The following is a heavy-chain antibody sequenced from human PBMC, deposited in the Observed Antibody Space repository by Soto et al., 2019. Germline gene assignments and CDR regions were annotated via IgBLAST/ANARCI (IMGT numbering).Heavy chain of an antibody. D-gene: IGHD1-26*01. CDR1: GFTFSSYA. J-gene: IGHJ4*02. CDR2: ISGSGGST. CDR3: AKDRAKWELLEDY. V-gene: IGHV3-23*01. Sequence: EVQLLESGGGLVQPGGSLRLSCAASGFTFSSYAMTWVRQAPGKGLEWVSTISGSGGSTYYADSVKGRFTISRDNPKDTLYLQMNSLRAEDTAVYYCAKDRAKWELLEDYWGQGTLVTVSS.